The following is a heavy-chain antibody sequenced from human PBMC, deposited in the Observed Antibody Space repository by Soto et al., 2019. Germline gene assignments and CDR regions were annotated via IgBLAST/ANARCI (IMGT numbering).Heavy chain of an antibody. Sequence: TSETLSLTCAVYGGSFSGYYWSWIRQPPGKGLEWIGEINHSGSTNYNPSLKSRVTISVDTSKNQFSLKLSSVTAADTAVYYCARGDYYYYYMDVWGKGTTVTVSS. J-gene: IGHJ6*03. CDR3: ARGDYYYYYMDV. CDR2: INHSGST. CDR1: GGSFSGYY. V-gene: IGHV4-34*01.